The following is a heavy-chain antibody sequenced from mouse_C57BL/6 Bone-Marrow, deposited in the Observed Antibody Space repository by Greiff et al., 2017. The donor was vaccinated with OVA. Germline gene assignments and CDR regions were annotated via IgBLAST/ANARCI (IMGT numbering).Heavy chain of an antibody. Sequence: QVQLKESGPELVKPGASVKISCKASGYAFSSSWMNWVKQRPGKGLEWIGRIYPGDGDTNYNGKFKGKATLTADKSSSTAYMQLSSLTSEDSAVYFCARSPRGAMDYWGQGTSVTVSS. CDR3: ARSPRGAMDY. J-gene: IGHJ4*01. V-gene: IGHV1-82*01. CDR2: IYPGDGDT. CDR1: GYAFSSSW.